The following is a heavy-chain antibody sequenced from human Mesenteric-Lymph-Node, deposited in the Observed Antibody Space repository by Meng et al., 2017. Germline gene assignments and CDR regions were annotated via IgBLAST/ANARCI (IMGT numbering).Heavy chain of an antibody. V-gene: IGHV3-7*01. CDR2: KKQDGSEN. Sequence: GGSLRLSCAASGFTFSSYWMSWVRQPPGKGLEWVANKKQDGSENYYVDSVKGRFTISRDNAKNSLYLQMDSLRAEDTAVYYCARDRPYGMDVWGQGTTVTVSS. CDR1: GFTFSSYW. J-gene: IGHJ6*02. CDR3: ARDRPYGMDV.